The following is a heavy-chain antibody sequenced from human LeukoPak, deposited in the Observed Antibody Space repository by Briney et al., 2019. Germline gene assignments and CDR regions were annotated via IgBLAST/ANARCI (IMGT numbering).Heavy chain of an antibody. Sequence: ASVKVSCKASGYTFTGYYMHWVRQAPGQGLEWMGRINPNSGGINYAQKFQGRVTMTRDTSISTAYMELSRLRSDDTAVYYCARDRTGAAPAFDIWGQGTMVTVSS. V-gene: IGHV1-2*06. CDR1: GYTFTGYY. J-gene: IGHJ3*02. D-gene: IGHD1-26*01. CDR2: INPNSGGI. CDR3: ARDRTGAAPAFDI.